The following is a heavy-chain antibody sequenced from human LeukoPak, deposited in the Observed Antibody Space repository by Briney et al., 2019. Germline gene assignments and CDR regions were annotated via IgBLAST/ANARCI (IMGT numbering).Heavy chain of an antibody. D-gene: IGHD2-15*01. V-gene: IGHV1-46*01. CDR1: GYTFINHW. CDR2: INPTGTAA. CDR3: ASATLQCSGGSCYEMDV. J-gene: IGHJ6*04. Sequence: ASVKVSCKASGYTFINHWMHWVRQAPGQGLEWVGLINPTGTAALYAQKFQDRLTITADKSTSTAYMELSSLRSEDTAVYYCASATLQCSGGSCYEMDVWGKGTTVTVSS.